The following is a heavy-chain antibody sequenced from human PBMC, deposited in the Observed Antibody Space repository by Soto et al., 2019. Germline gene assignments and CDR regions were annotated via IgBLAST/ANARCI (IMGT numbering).Heavy chain of an antibody. V-gene: IGHV1-69*13. CDR1: GGTFSSYA. CDR2: IIPIFGTA. Sequence: SVKVSCKASGGTFSSYAISWVRQAPGQGLEWMGGIIPIFGTANYAQKFQGRVTITADESTSTAYMEVRNLISDDTAVYYCARMGDVPYYYYGLDVWGQGTTVTVSS. D-gene: IGHD3-16*01. CDR3: ARMGDVPYYYYGLDV. J-gene: IGHJ6*02.